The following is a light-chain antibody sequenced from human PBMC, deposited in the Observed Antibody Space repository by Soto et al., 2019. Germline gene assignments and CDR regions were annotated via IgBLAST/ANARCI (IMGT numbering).Light chain of an antibody. CDR2: GAS. CDR1: QSISSN. J-gene: IGKJ1*01. CDR3: QQYNNWPQT. V-gene: IGKV3-15*01. Sequence: EIVMTQSPATLSVSPGERATLSCRASQSISSNLAWYQQKPGQAPSLLIYGASTRATGIPARFSGSGSGTEFTLTISSLQYEDFAVYYWQQYNNWPQTFGQGTKVEIK.